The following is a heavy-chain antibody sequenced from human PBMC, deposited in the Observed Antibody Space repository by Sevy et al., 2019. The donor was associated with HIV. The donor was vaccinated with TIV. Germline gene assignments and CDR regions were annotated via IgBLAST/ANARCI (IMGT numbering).Heavy chain of an antibody. Sequence: GGSLRLSCAASGFTFSMYGMHWVRQAPGKGLEWVAVISYDGSKKYYVDSVKGRFTISRDNFKNTLYLKMNSLRPEDTAVYYCAKGEYQVVEYCQHWGQGTLVTVSS. V-gene: IGHV3-30*18. D-gene: IGHD2-2*01. CDR2: ISYDGSKK. CDR3: AKGEYQVVEYCQH. CDR1: GFTFSMYG. J-gene: IGHJ1*01.